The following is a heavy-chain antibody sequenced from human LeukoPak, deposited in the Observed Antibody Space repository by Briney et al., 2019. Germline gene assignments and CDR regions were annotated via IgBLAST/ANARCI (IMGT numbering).Heavy chain of an antibody. V-gene: IGHV3-30*18. D-gene: IGHD6-13*01. Sequence: WWSLRLSCAASAFTFSNYGMHWLRQAPGKGLEGFTVISYDGRNKFYADSVQGRFTVSRDNSKSTLHLQMDSLGAEDTALYYCVKGMFSSSWNYFDYWGQGTLVTVSS. J-gene: IGHJ4*02. CDR2: ISYDGRNK. CDR3: VKGMFSSSWNYFDY. CDR1: AFTFSNYG.